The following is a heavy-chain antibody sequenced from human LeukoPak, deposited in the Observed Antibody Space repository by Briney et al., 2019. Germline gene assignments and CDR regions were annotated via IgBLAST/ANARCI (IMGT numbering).Heavy chain of an antibody. D-gene: IGHD1-26*01. V-gene: IGHV4-39*01. J-gene: IGHJ4*02. CDR2: IYYTGST. Sequence: TASETLSLTCTVSGGSISSRSYYWGWIRQPPGKGLEWIGNIYYTGSTYYNPSLKSRLTISVDTSKNQFSLKLNSVTAADTAMYYCAKSGGYGLIDYWGQGTLVTVSS. CDR3: AKSGGYGLIDY. CDR1: GGSISSRSYY.